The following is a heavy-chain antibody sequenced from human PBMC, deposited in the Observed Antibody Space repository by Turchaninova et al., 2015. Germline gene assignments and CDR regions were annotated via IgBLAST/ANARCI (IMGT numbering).Heavy chain of an antibody. J-gene: IGHJ5*02. CDR3: ARFPQFNWFDP. D-gene: IGHD2-21*01. CDR1: GFTFCSYA. Sequence: EVQLLESGGGLFQPWGSLSRSCAALGFTFCSYAMSWVRQAPGKGLEWVSAISDSGGSTYYADSVKGRFTISRDNAKNTLYLQMNSLRAEDTAVYYCARFPQFNWFDPWGQGTLVTVSS. V-gene: IGHV3-23*01. CDR2: ISDSGGST.